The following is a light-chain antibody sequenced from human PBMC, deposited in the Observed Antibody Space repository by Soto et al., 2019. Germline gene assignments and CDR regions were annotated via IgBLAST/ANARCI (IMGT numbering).Light chain of an antibody. Sequence: QSALTQPASVSEFPGQSVTISCIGTSSDVGAYNYVSWYQQHPGKAPKLIIFDVNHRPSGISTRFSGSKSGNTASLTVSGLKADYEADYYCSSFTVMNTQVFGGGTKLTVL. CDR1: SSDVGAYNY. J-gene: IGLJ2*01. CDR3: SSFTVMNTQV. V-gene: IGLV2-14*03. CDR2: DVN.